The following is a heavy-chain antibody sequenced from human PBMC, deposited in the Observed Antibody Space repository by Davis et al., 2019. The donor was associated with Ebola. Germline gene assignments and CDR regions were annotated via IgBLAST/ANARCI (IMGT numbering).Heavy chain of an antibody. D-gene: IGHD3-10*01. CDR3: VKSYYLDYFEL. J-gene: IGHJ3*01. Sequence: LRLSCAISGDSVSSKIAAWNWIRQSTSRGLEWLGRTYLRSTWYTDYAVSLKGRITLNTDTSKNLFSLHLTSVTPEDTAVYYCVKSYYLDYFELWGQGTMVTVSS. CDR2: TYLRSTWYT. V-gene: IGHV6-1*01. CDR1: GDSVSSKIAA.